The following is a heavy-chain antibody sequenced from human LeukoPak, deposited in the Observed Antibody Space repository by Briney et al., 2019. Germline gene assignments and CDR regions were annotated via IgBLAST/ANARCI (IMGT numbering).Heavy chain of an antibody. CDR2: ISSSGSTI. CDR1: GFTFSDYY. V-gene: IGHV3-11*04. CDR3: ASNFYDVGGYYYRTPVQY. J-gene: IGHJ4*02. Sequence: GGSLRLSCAASGFTFSDYYMSWIRQAPGKGLEWVSYISSSGSTIYYADSVKGRFAVSRDNSKNTLYLQMRSLRPEDTAVYYCASNFYDVGGYYYRTPVQYWGQGTPVTVSS. D-gene: IGHD3-22*01.